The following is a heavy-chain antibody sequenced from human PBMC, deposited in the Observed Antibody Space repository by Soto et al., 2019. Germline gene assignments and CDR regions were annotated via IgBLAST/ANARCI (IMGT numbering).Heavy chain of an antibody. CDR1: GDSVSSKTAA. D-gene: IGHD3-9*01. CDR3: VRVSFDHFVHWFDP. V-gene: IGHV6-1*01. Sequence: SQTLSLTCAISGDSVSSKTAAWNWIRQSPSRGLEWLGRTYFRSKWYNDYAISVKSRITINPDTSKNQFSLLLNSVTPEDTAVYYCVRVSFDHFVHWFDPWGQGTLVTVSS. J-gene: IGHJ5*02. CDR2: TYFRSKWYN.